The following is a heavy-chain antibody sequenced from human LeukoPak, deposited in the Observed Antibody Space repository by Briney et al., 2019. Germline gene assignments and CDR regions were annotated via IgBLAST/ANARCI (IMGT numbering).Heavy chain of an antibody. CDR3: AELGTTMIGGV. V-gene: IGHV3-7*01. D-gene: IGHD3-10*02. CDR1: GFTFSNYW. J-gene: IGHJ6*04. Sequence: PGGSLRLSCAASGFTFSNYWMTWVRQAPGKGLEWVANMNQDGYYKHYVDSVKGRFTISRDNAKNSLFLQMNSLRAEDTAVYYCAELGTTMIGGVWGKGTTVTISS. CDR2: MNQDGYYK.